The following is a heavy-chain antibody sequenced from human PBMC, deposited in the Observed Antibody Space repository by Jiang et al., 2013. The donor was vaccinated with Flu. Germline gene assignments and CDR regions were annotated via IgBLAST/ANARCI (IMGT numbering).Heavy chain of an antibody. CDR3: ARDWASGRGVKFDY. V-gene: IGHV1-2*02. J-gene: IGHJ4*02. CDR2: INPDSGDT. CDR1: DTPSPPT. Sequence: SGAEVKKPGASVKGLLSGFPDTPSPPTICTGCDRPLDKGLSRMGWINPDSGDTNYAQKFQGRVTMTRDTSISTAYMELSSLRFDDTAVYYCARDWASGRGVKFDYWGQGTLVTVSS. D-gene: IGHD3-10*01.